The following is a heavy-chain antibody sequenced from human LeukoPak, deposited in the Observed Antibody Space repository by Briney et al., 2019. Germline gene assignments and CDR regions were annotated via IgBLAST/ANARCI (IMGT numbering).Heavy chain of an antibody. CDR3: TRQVYGSTSGGWFDP. CDR1: GYNFATYW. D-gene: IGHD1-26*01. CDR2: VYPADSDT. Sequence: GESLKISCKGSGYNFATYWIGWVRQMPGKGLEWMGFVYPADSDTRYSPSFQGHVTISADGSISTAYLQWSSLRASDTAIYYCTRQVYGSTSGGWFDPWGQGTLVTVSS. V-gene: IGHV5-51*01. J-gene: IGHJ5*02.